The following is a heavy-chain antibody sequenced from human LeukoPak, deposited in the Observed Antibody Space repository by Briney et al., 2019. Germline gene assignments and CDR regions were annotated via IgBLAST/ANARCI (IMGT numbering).Heavy chain of an antibody. D-gene: IGHD6-19*01. CDR3: SSGWYEGYFQH. J-gene: IGHJ1*01. Sequence: GGSLRLSCAASGFTFSSYAMSWVRQAPGKGLEWVSYISSSSSYTNYADSVKGRFTISRDNAKNSLYLQMNSLRAEDTAVYYCSSGWYEGYFQHWGQGTLVTVSS. CDR1: GFTFSSYA. CDR2: ISSSSSYT. V-gene: IGHV3-21*05.